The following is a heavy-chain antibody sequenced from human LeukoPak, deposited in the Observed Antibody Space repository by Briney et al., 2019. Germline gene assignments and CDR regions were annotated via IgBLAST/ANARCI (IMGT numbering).Heavy chain of an antibody. D-gene: IGHD1-1*01. J-gene: IGHJ4*02. CDR1: GFSFISYW. V-gene: IGHV3-7*01. CDR2: IKQDGSAK. Sequence: GGSLRLSCAASGFSFISYWMSWVRQAPGKGLEWVANIKQDGSAKNYVDSVKGRFTISRDNAKNSLYLQLNSLRAEDTAVYYCAGCAGNSCYFDYWGQGTLVIVSS. CDR3: AGCAGNSCYFDY.